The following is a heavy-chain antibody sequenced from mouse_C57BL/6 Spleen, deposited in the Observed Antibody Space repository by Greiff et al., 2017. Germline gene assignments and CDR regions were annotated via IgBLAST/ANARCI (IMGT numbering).Heavy chain of an antibody. CDR1: GFTFSSYG. D-gene: IGHD1-1*01. Sequence: EVNLVESGGDLVKPGGSLKLSCAASGFTFSSYGMSWVRQTPDKRLEWVATISSGGSYTYYPDSVKGRFTISRDNAKNTLYLQMSSLKSEDTAMYYCARRYYGSSGFAYWGQGTLVTVSA. CDR3: ARRYYGSSGFAY. CDR2: ISSGGSYT. V-gene: IGHV5-6*02. J-gene: IGHJ3*01.